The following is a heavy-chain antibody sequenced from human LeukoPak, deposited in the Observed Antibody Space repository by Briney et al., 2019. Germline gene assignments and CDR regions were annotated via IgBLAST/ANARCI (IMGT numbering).Heavy chain of an antibody. J-gene: IGHJ4*02. D-gene: IGHD5-12*01. Sequence: GGSLRLSCAASGFTLSSYSMNWVRQAPGKGLEWVSYISSSSGTIYYADSVKGRFTISRDNAKNSLYLQMNSLRDEDTAVYFCARAMRSGYDYWGQGTLVTVSS. CDR3: ARAMRSGYDY. CDR2: ISSSSGTI. V-gene: IGHV3-48*02. CDR1: GFTLSSYS.